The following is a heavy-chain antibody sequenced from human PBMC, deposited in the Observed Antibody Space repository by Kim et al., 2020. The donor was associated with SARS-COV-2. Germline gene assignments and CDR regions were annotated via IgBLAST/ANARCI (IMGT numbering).Heavy chain of an antibody. CDR2: ISSSSSYI. CDR3: ARVLAPDFWSGYSTYYFDY. CDR1: GFTFSSYS. Sequence: GGSLRLSCAASGFTFSSYSMNWVRQAPGKGLEWVSSISSSSSYIYYADSVKGRFTISRDNAKNSLYLQMNSLRAEDTAVYYCARVLAPDFWSGYSTYYFDYWGQGTLVTVSS. V-gene: IGHV3-21*01. J-gene: IGHJ4*02. D-gene: IGHD3-3*01.